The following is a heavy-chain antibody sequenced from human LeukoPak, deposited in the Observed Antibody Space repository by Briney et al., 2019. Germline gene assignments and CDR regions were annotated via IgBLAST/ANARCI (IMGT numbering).Heavy chain of an antibody. D-gene: IGHD3-22*01. CDR1: GGTFSSYA. J-gene: IGHJ4*02. CDR3: ASATGYSGYSLYYFDY. V-gene: IGHV1-69*04. Sequence: ASVKVSCKASGGTFSSYAISWVRQAPGQGLEWMGRIIPILGIANYAQKFQGRVTIAADKSTSTAYMELSSLRSEDTAVYYCASATGYSGYSLYYFDYWGQGTLVTVSS. CDR2: IIPILGIA.